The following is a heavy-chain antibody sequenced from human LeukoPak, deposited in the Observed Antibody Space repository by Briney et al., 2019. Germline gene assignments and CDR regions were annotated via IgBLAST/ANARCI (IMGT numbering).Heavy chain of an antibody. V-gene: IGHV3-74*01. CDR3: ARVRSGGWYDPVDY. CDR2: INSNGSST. J-gene: IGHJ4*02. D-gene: IGHD6-19*01. Sequence: GGSLRLSCAASGFTFSSYWMHWVRHAPGEGLVWVSRINSNGSSTSYADSVKGRFTISRDNAKNTLYLQMNSLRAEDTALYYCARVRSGGWYDPVDYWGQGTLVTVSS. CDR1: GFTFSSYW.